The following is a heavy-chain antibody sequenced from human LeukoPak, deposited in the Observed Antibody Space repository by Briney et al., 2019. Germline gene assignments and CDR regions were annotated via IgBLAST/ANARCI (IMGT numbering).Heavy chain of an antibody. CDR1: GYTFTGYY. J-gene: IGHJ4*02. Sequence: GASVKDSSKASGYTFTGYYIYWVRQAPGQGLEWMGWINPNSGGTNYAQKFQGRVTMTRDTSIRTAYMELSRLRSDDTGVYYCASGASVSSGYYQYYFDYWGQGTLVTVSP. V-gene: IGHV1-2*02. D-gene: IGHD3-22*01. CDR2: INPNSGGT. CDR3: ASGASVSSGYYQYYFDY.